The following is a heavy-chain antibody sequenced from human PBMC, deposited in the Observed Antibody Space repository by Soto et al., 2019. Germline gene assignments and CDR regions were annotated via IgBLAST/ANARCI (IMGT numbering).Heavy chain of an antibody. CDR1: AFTFADYA. J-gene: IGHJ4*02. D-gene: IGHD3-9*01. V-gene: IGHV3-9*01. CDR2: ISWHSGNI. CDR3: VKDGDKADILKYFEQ. Sequence: RTPSSPPSAFTFADYAMHGLRQAPGKRREWVSVISWHSGNIAYADALKGRFTISRDNRNNSLYLRMNSLRVDHPGGYYYVKDGDKADILKYFEQWGQGTWV.